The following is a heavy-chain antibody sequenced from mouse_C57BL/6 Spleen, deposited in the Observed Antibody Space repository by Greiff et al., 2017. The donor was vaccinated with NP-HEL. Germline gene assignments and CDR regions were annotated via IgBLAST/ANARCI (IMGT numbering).Heavy chain of an antibody. V-gene: IGHV10-1*01. CDR3: VRCRTGTGYFDV. D-gene: IGHD4-1*01. CDR2: IRSKSNNYAT. J-gene: IGHJ1*03. CDR1: GFSFNTYA. Sequence: EVQGVESGGGLVQPKGSLKLSCAASGFSFNTYAMNWVRQAPGKGLEWVARIRSKSNNYATYYADSVKDRFTISRDDSESMLYLQMNNLKTEDTAMYYCVRCRTGTGYFDVWGTGTTVTVSS.